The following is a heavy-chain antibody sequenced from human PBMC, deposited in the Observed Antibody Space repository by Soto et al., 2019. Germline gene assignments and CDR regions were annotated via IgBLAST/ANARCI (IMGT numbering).Heavy chain of an antibody. CDR3: AGGLYDDVAFDI. J-gene: IGHJ3*02. Sequence: QVQLVQSGAEVKKPGSSVKVSCKASGGTFSSYTISWVRQAPGQGLEWMGRNIPILGIANYAQKFQGRVTIPGRKSTRTAYMELSSLTSEYTAVYYCAGGLYDDVAFDIWGQGTTVTVSS. CDR2: NIPILGIA. D-gene: IGHD3-22*01. CDR1: GGTFSSYT. V-gene: IGHV1-69*02.